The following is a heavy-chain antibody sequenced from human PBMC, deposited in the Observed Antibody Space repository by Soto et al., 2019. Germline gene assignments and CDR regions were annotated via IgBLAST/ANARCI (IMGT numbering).Heavy chain of an antibody. CDR2: IYTSGST. V-gene: IGHV4-4*07. CDR3: ARDQRYDCWSGRHYYYYGMDV. D-gene: IGHD3-3*01. J-gene: IGHJ6*02. CDR1: GGSISSYY. Sequence: QVQLQESGPGLVKPSETLSLTCTVSGGSISSYYWSWIRQPAGKGLEWIGRIYTSGSTNYNPSLKSRVTMSVDTSKNQFSLKLSSVTAADTAVYYCARDQRYDCWSGRHYYYYGMDVWGQGTTVTVSS.